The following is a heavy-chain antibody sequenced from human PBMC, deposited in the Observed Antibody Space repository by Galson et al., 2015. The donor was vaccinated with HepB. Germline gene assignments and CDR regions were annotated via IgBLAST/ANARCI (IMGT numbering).Heavy chain of an antibody. Sequence: SVKVSCKASGYTFTGYYMHWVRQAPGQGLEWMGWINPNSGGANYAQKFQGRVTMTRDTSISTAYMELSRLRSDDTAVYYCLSRGVGYYYMDVWGKGTTVTVSS. J-gene: IGHJ6*03. CDR1: GYTFTGYY. CDR3: LSRGVGYYYMDV. CDR2: INPNSGGA. V-gene: IGHV1-2*02. D-gene: IGHD2-8*01.